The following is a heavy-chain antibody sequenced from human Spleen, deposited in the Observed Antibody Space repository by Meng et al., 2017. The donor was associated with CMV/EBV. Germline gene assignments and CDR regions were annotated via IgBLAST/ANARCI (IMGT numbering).Heavy chain of an antibody. D-gene: IGHD3-22*01. CDR3: VRVSGDSSGSRFPHYYYGMDV. CDR1: GGTFTDYY. Sequence: SETLSLTCAVYGGTFTDYYWSWIRQPPGRGLEWLGEINHRGSTYYNLSLKSRVTMSVDRSKNQISLRLRSVTAADTAVYYCVRVSGDSSGSRFPHYYYGMDVWGQGTTVTVSS. V-gene: IGHV4-34*01. CDR2: INHRGST. J-gene: IGHJ6*02.